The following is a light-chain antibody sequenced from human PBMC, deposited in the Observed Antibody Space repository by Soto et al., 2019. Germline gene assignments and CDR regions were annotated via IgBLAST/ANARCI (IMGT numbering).Light chain of an antibody. CDR3: QNFDSAPQT. Sequence: IQLTQSPSSLSASVGDRVTITCRASQGINTFLAWYQQKPGKVPKLLIYEASNLQSGVPSRFRGGGSGSEFTLTISSLQPEDVATYYCQNFDSAPQTFGQGSKVDI. V-gene: IGKV1-27*01. J-gene: IGKJ1*01. CDR1: QGINTF. CDR2: EAS.